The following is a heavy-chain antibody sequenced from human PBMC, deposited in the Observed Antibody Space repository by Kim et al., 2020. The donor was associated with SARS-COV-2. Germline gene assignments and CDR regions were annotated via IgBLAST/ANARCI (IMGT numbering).Heavy chain of an antibody. D-gene: IGHD4-4*01. J-gene: IGHJ3*02. Sequence: ASVKVSCKASGYTFTSYAMHWVRQAPGQRLEWMGWINAGNGNTKYSQKFQGRVTITRDTSASTAYMELSSLRSEDTAVYYCARAVTRYDAFDIWGQGTMVTVSS. CDR2: INAGNGNT. CDR1: GYTFTSYA. CDR3: ARAVTRYDAFDI. V-gene: IGHV1-3*01.